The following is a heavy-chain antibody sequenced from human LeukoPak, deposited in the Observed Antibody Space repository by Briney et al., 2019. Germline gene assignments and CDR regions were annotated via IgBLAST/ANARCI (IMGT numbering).Heavy chain of an antibody. D-gene: IGHD2-2*01. V-gene: IGHV4-39*07. CDR3: ARDCSSTSCPIDDAFDI. Sequence: SETLSLTCTVSGGSISSSSYYWDWIRQAPGKGLEWIGNIYDGGTTYYTPSLRSRVTISVDTSKNQFSLKLSSVTAADTAVYYCARDCSSTSCPIDDAFDIWGQGTMVTVSS. CDR2: IYDGGTT. J-gene: IGHJ3*02. CDR1: GGSISSSSYY.